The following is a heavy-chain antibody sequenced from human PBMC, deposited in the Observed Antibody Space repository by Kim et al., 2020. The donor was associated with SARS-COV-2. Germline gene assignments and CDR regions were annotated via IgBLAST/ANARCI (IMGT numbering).Heavy chain of an antibody. CDR3: ARRDASSYLFDY. D-gene: IGHD3-16*02. Sequence: NPSLKSRVTIPVHTAKSHFSLKLSAVTAADTAVYYCARRDASSYLFDYWGQGTLVTVSS. J-gene: IGHJ4*02. V-gene: IGHV4-59*08.